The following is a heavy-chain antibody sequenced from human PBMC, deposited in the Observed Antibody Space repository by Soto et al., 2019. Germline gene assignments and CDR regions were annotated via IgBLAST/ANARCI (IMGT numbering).Heavy chain of an antibody. CDR3: ASPAFGDYWNFEL. J-gene: IGHJ2*01. V-gene: IGHV1-69*08. CDR2: IIPALGTA. CDR1: GGTFSSHT. D-gene: IGHD4-17*01. Sequence: QDQLVQSGAEVKKPGSSVKVSCKASGGTFSSHTFSWVRQAPGQGLEWRGRIIPALGTATYAQKFQGRVTITADDSETTVYMKLNSFTSEDTAVYWCASPAFGDYWNFELWGCGARATVSS.